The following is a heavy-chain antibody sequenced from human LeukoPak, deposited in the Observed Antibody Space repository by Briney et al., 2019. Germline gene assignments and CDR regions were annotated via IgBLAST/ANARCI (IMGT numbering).Heavy chain of an antibody. Sequence: SETLSLTCTVSGGSISSYYWSWIRQPPGKGLEWIGNIYYSGSTYYNPSLKSRVTISLDTSKNQFSLKLSSVTAADTAVYYCARRDIAARLNWFDPWGQGTLVTVSS. CDR3: ARRDIAARLNWFDP. CDR2: IYYSGST. D-gene: IGHD6-6*01. V-gene: IGHV4-59*04. J-gene: IGHJ5*02. CDR1: GGSISSYY.